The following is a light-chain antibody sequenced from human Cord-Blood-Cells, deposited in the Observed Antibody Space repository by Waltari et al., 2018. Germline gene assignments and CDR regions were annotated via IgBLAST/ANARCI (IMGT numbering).Light chain of an antibody. Sequence: QSALTQPASVSGSPGQSITISCTGTSSDVGGYNYVSWYQQHPGKAPKLMIYDVSKRPSGVSTRFSGSQSGNTASLTISGLQAEDEADYYCSSYTRSSTWVFGGGTKLTVL. J-gene: IGLJ3*02. CDR3: SSYTRSSTWV. CDR2: DVS. V-gene: IGLV2-14*01. CDR1: SSDVGGYNY.